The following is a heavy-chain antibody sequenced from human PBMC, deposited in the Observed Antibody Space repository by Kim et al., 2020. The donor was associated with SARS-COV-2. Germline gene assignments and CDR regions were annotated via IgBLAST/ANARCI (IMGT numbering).Heavy chain of an antibody. J-gene: IGHJ3*02. D-gene: IGHD3-16*01. V-gene: IGHV3-21*01. CDR1: GFTFSSYS. CDR3: ARDGTGVMDAFDI. CDR2: ISSSSSYI. Sequence: GGSLRLSCAASGFTFSSYSMNWVRQAPGKGLEWVSSISSSSSYIYYADSVKGRFTISRDNAKNSLYLQMNSLRAEDTAVYYCARDGTGVMDAFDIWGQGTMVTVSS.